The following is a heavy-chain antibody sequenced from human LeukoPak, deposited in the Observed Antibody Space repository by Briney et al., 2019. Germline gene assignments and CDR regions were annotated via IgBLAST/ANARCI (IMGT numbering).Heavy chain of an antibody. J-gene: IGHJ4*02. Sequence: GGSLRLSCAASGFTFDDYGMSWVRQAPGKGLEWVSGINWNGGSTGYADSVKGRFTISRDNAKNSLYLQVNSLRAEDTALYYCARDDGTVTAFDYWGQGTLVTVSS. CDR2: INWNGGST. D-gene: IGHD2-21*02. CDR1: GFTFDDYG. CDR3: ARDDGTVTAFDY. V-gene: IGHV3-20*04.